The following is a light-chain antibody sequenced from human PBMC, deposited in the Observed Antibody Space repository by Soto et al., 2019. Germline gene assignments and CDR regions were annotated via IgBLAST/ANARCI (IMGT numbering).Light chain of an antibody. CDR3: QQADSFPIT. CDR2: GTS. Sequence: DIQLTKSPSSVSASVGDRVTITCRTSQGIIGWLAWYQQKPGKAPKLLIYGTSSLLGGVPSRFSGSGSGTDFTLTISRLQPEDFATYYCQQADSFPITFGQGTRLDIK. CDR1: QGIIGW. V-gene: IGKV1-12*01. J-gene: IGKJ5*01.